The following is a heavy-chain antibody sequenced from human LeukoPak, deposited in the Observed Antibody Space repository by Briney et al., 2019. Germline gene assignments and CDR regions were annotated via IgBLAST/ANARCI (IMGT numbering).Heavy chain of an antibody. CDR1: GFTFSSYS. CDR2: ISSSSSYI. V-gene: IGHV3-21*01. D-gene: IGHD5-12*01. Sequence: GGSLRLSCAASGFTFSSYSMNWVRQAPGKGLEWVSSISSSSSYIYYADSVKGRFTISRDNAKNSLYLQMNSLRAEDTAVYYRARDQGYRPSPLPDYWGQGTLVTVSS. CDR3: ARDQGYRPSPLPDY. J-gene: IGHJ4*02.